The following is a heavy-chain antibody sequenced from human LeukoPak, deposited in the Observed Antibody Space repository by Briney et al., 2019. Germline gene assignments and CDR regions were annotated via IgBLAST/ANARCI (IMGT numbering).Heavy chain of an antibody. CDR1: GGSISSYY. D-gene: IGHD4-17*01. CDR2: IYTSGST. Sequence: SETLSLTCTVSGGSISSYYWSWIRQPAGKGLEWIARIYTSGSTNYNPSLKSRVTMSVDTSKNQFSLKLSSVTAADTAVYYCARDPTYGDYFWFDPWGQGTLVAVSS. CDR3: ARDPTYGDYFWFDP. V-gene: IGHV4-4*07. J-gene: IGHJ5*02.